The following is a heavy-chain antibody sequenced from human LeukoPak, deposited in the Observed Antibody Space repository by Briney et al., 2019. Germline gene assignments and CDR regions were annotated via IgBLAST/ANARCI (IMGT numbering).Heavy chain of an antibody. CDR3: AGVRYCSSTSCYRESFDY. CDR2: IYTSGST. J-gene: IGHJ4*02. V-gene: IGHV4-61*02. D-gene: IGHD2-2*02. Sequence: PSQTLSLTCTVSGGSISSGSYYWSWIRQPAGKGLEWIGRIYTSGSTNYNPSLKSRVTISVDTSKNQFSLKLSSVTAADTAVYYCAGVRYCSSTSCYRESFDYWGQGTLVTVSS. CDR1: GGSISSGSYY.